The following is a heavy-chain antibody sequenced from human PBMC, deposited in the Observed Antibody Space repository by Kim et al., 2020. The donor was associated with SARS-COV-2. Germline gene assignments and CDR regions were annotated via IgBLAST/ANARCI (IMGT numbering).Heavy chain of an antibody. CDR3: LRRFPRFDS. Sequence: SETLSLTCSVSGGSLRGYYWSWIRHSPSKGLEWIGSVYYSVTAYYDPSLKSRVTISTDMSKNHFSLDLRFVTVEDTARYYCLRRFPRFDSFGQGSLVTVS. CDR2: VYYSVTA. CDR1: GGSLRGYY. J-gene: IGHJ5*01. V-gene: IGHV4-59*01.